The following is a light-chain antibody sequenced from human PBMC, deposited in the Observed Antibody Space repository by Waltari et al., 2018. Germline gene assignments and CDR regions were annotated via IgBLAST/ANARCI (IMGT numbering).Light chain of an antibody. CDR3: QQRTNWPLT. CDR1: QSLSS. Sequence: EIVLTQSPATLSLSPGERATLSCRASQSLSSLAWYQQRPGQAPRLLISDASNRATDIPARFSGSGSGTDFTLTISSLEPEDFAVYYCQQRTNWPLTFGGGTKVEIK. J-gene: IGKJ4*01. CDR2: DAS. V-gene: IGKV3-11*01.